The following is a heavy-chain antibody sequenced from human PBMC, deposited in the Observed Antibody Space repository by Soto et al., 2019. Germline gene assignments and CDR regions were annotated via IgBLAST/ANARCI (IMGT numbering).Heavy chain of an antibody. CDR1: GGPLGHTRFY. Sequence: LETRSLTCDGSGGPLGHTRFYWCWVLQSPGKGLEWIGSVHHSVTTYYNPSLKGRVTISMDTSKNQFSLRLTSVTAADTAVYYCARDTSSTSLRAEYFQFWGQGTQVT. J-gene: IGHJ1*01. D-gene: IGHD6-13*01. V-gene: IGHV4-39*02. CDR3: ARDTSSTSLRAEYFQF. CDR2: VHHSVTT.